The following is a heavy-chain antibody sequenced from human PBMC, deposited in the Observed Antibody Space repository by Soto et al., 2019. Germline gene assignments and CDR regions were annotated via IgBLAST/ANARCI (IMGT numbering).Heavy chain of an antibody. D-gene: IGHD3-10*01. CDR1: GGSISSYY. Sequence: QVQLQESGPGLVKPSETLSLTCTVSGGSISSYYWSWIRQPPGKGLEWIGYIYYSGSTNYNPSLKSRVTISVDTSKNQFSLKLSSVTAADTAVYYCARGGYYYGSGSSPKFAFDIWGQGTMVTVSS. V-gene: IGHV4-59*01. CDR2: IYYSGST. J-gene: IGHJ3*02. CDR3: ARGGYYYGSGSSPKFAFDI.